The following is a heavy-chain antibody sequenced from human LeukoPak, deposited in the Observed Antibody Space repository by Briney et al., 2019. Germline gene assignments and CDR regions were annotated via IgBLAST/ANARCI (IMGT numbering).Heavy chain of an antibody. J-gene: IGHJ4*02. V-gene: IGHV3-11*01. CDR3: ARDLSNGGFDY. D-gene: IGHD2-8*01. CDR1: GFTFRDYY. Sequence: GGSLRLSCAASGFTFRDYYMNWIRQAPGKGLEWVPYISGSGSHISYADSVKGRFTISRDNAKNSLFLQMNSLRAEDTALYYCARDLSNGGFDYWGQGTLVTFSS. CDR2: ISGSGSHI.